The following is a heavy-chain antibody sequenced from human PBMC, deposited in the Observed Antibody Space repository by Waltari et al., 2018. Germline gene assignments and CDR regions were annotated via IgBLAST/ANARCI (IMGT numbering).Heavy chain of an antibody. CDR2: IIPIFGTA. CDR3: ARDQIYGDYVPYYFDY. V-gene: IGHV1-69*12. J-gene: IGHJ4*02. D-gene: IGHD4-17*01. CDR1: GGTFSSYA. Sequence: QVQLVQSGAEVKKPGSSVKVSCKASGGTFSSYAISWVRQAPGQGLEWMGGIIPIFGTANYAQKFQGRVTITADESTSTAYMGLSSLRSEDTAVYYCARDQIYGDYVPYYFDYWGQGTLVTVSS.